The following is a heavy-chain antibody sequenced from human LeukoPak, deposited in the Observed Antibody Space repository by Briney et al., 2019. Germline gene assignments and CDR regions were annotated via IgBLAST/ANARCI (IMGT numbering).Heavy chain of an antibody. V-gene: IGHV3-48*02. CDR2: ISSSSSSTI. CDR1: GFTFSSYE. Sequence: GGSLRLSCAASGFTFSSYEMNWVRQAPGKGLEWVSYISSSSSSTIYYADSVKGRFTISRDNAKNSLYLQMNSLRDEDTAVYYCARDLGMEYSYGQDYWGQGTLVTVSS. CDR3: ARDLGMEYSYGQDY. J-gene: IGHJ4*02. D-gene: IGHD5-18*01.